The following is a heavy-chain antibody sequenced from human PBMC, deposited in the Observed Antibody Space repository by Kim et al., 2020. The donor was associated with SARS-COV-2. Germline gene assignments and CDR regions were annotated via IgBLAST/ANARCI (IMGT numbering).Heavy chain of an antibody. CDR3: ARRAAAAGTGRDYYGMDV. CDR2: IYPGDSDT. J-gene: IGHJ6*02. V-gene: IGHV5-51*01. CDR1: GYSFTSYW. D-gene: IGHD6-13*01. Sequence: GESLKISCKGSGYSFTSYWIGWVRQMPGKGLEWMGVIYPGDSDTRYSPSFQGQVTISADKSISTAYLQWSSLKASDTAMYYCARRAAAAGTGRDYYGMDVWGQGTTVTVSS.